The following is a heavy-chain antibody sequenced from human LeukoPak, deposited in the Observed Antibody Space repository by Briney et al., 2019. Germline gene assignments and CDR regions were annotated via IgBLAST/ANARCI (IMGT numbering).Heavy chain of an antibody. V-gene: IGHV3-48*04. CDR2: IRGSGSGI. D-gene: IGHD7-27*01. CDR1: GFTFSDYS. CDR3: ARDLNWGFDF. Sequence: QAGGSLRLSCAASGFTFSDYSTNWVRQAPGKGLEWVSNIRGSGSGIYYADSVKGRFTISRDNAKNSLDLQMNSLRAEDTAFYYCARDLNWGFDFWGRGALVTVSS. J-gene: IGHJ4*02.